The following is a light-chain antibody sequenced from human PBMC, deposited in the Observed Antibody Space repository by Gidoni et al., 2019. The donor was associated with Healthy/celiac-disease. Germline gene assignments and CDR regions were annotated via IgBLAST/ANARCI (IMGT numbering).Light chain of an antibody. J-gene: IGLJ2*01. CDR2: DVS. CDR1: SSDAGGYNY. V-gene: IGLV2-14*01. Sequence: QSALTQPASVSGSPGQSITISCTGTSSDAGGYNYVSWYQQHPGKAPKLMIYDVSNRPPGVSNRFSGSKSGNTASLTISGLQAEDEADYYCSSYTSSSTDVVFGGGTKLXVX. CDR3: SSYTSSSTDVV.